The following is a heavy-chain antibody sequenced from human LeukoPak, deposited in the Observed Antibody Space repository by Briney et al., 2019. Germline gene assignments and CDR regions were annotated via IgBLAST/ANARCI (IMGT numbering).Heavy chain of an antibody. V-gene: IGHV3-21*01. CDR2: ISSGSSYI. D-gene: IGHD2-15*01. Sequence: PGGSLRLSCAASGFTFSSYSMNWVRQAPGKGLEWVSSISSGSSYIYYADSVKGRFTISRDNAKNSLSLQMNSLRAEDTAVYYCARDEGYCSGGSCYTNYYFDYWGQGTLVTVSS. CDR3: ARDEGYCSGGSCYTNYYFDY. CDR1: GFTFSSYS. J-gene: IGHJ4*02.